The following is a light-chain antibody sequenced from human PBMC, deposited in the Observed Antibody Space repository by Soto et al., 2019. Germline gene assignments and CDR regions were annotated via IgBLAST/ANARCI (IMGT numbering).Light chain of an antibody. V-gene: IGLV6-57*02. Sequence: NFMLTQPHSVSESPGKTVTISCTGSSGSIASNYVQWYQQRPGSAPTTVIYEDNQRPSGVPDRFSGSIDSSSNSASLTISGLKTEDEADYYCQSYDSSNHRVVFGGGTKVTVL. CDR2: EDN. J-gene: IGLJ2*01. CDR3: QSYDSSNHRVV. CDR1: SGSIASNY.